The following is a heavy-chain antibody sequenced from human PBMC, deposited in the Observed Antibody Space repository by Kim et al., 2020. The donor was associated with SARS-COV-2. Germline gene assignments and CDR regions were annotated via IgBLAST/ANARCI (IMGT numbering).Heavy chain of an antibody. CDR3: ARDSHILTGYPYYYYDMAV. Sequence: GGSLRLSCAASGFTFSNYAMHWVRQAPGKGLEWVVVISYDGSNKFYADSVKGRFTISRDNSKNTLYLQMNSLRTEDTAVYYCARDSHILTGYPYYYYDMAVWGQEPTVTVSS. CDR2: ISYDGSNK. D-gene: IGHD3-9*01. V-gene: IGHV3-30*04. J-gene: IGHJ6*02. CDR1: GFTFSNYA.